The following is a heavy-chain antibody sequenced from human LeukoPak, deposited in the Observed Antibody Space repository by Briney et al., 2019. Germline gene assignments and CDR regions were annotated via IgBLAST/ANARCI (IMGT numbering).Heavy chain of an antibody. CDR1: GFTFNTYW. J-gene: IGHJ4*02. CDR3: ARVSVITQYNGSPDYFAS. D-gene: IGHD1-26*01. CDR2: IKQDGSEK. Sequence: GGSLRLSCAASGFTFNTYWMSWVRQAPGKGLEWVANIKQDGSEKYYVDSVTGRFTISRDNAKNSLYLQMNSLRSDDTAVYYCARVSVITQYNGSPDYFASWGQGTLLTVSS. V-gene: IGHV3-7*03.